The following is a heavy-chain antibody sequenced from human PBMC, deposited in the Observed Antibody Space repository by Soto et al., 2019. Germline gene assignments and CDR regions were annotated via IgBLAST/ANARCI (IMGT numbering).Heavy chain of an antibody. CDR1: GFTFSSYG. D-gene: IGHD6-6*01. CDR2: ISDVGGNT. V-gene: IGHV3-23*01. Sequence: EVHMLESGGGLVQPGGSLRLSCAASGFTFSSYGMNWVRQAPGKGLEWVSSISDVGGNTYYAYSVKGRFTISRDNSKNTLFLQMNSLTAADTAVYYCAKRVEYSSSTHYFDYWGQGTLVTVSS. J-gene: IGHJ4*02. CDR3: AKRVEYSSSTHYFDY.